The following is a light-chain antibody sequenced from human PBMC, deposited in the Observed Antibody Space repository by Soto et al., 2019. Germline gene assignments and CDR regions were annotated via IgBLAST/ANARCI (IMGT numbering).Light chain of an antibody. CDR1: QSVSSN. Sequence: EIVLTQSPATLSLSPGERATLSCRASQSVSSNLAWYQQKPGQAPRLLIYDAPNRSTGIPARFSGSGSGTDSTLTISSLEPDDFAVYYCQQRSDWPSTFGGGTKVQIK. CDR3: QQRSDWPST. J-gene: IGKJ4*01. CDR2: DAP. V-gene: IGKV3-11*01.